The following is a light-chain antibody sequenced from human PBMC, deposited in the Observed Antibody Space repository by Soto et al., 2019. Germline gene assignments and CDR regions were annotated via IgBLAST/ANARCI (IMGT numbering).Light chain of an antibody. CDR3: QHYNSAPRT. Sequence: DIQMTQSPSSLSASVGDRVTITCRASQGISNYLAWYQQKPGKVPKLLIYAASTLQSGVPSRFSGSGAGTDFPLTISRLQHEDVATYYCQHYNSAPRTFGQGTKLEIK. CDR1: QGISNY. V-gene: IGKV1-27*01. J-gene: IGKJ1*01. CDR2: AAS.